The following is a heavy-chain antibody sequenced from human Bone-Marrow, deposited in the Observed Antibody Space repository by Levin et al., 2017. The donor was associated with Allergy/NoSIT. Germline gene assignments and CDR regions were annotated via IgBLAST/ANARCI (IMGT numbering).Heavy chain of an antibody. D-gene: IGHD6-19*01. J-gene: IGHJ4*02. CDR1: GFSFNSHA. V-gene: IGHV3-30-3*01. CDR2: ISYDGSNA. CDR3: AKEAGQEWLEPGFYMEY. Sequence: GGSLRLSCAASGFSFNSHALHWVRQAPGKGLEWVAVISYDGSNAYYADSVKGRFTISRVSSTNTVHLEMTSVRPDDTALYFCAKEAGQEWLEPGFYMEYWGQGTLVSVSS.